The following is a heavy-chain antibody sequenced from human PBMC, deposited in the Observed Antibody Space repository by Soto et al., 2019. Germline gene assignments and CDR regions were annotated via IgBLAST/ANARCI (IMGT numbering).Heavy chain of an antibody. V-gene: IGHV1-69*13. Sequence: SVKVSCKASGGTFSSYAISWVRQAPGQGLEWMGGIIPIFGTANYAQKFQGRVTITADESTSTAYMELSSLRSEDTAVYYCARDGGPKQWLPPGYWGQGTLVTVSS. CDR3: ARDGGPKQWLPPGY. D-gene: IGHD6-19*01. CDR1: GGTFSSYA. J-gene: IGHJ4*02. CDR2: IIPIFGTA.